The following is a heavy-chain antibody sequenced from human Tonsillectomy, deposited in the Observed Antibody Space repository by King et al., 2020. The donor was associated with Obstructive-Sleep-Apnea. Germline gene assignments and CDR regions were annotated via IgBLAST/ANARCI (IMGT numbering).Heavy chain of an antibody. J-gene: IGHJ4*02. Sequence: VQLQQWGAGLLKPSESLSLTCAVYGGSFSGYFWSWIRQPPGKGLEWIGESNHSGTTNYNPSLKSRVTISVVTTKNQFSLKLNAVTAADTAVYYCARVYDSSDYYLNYWGQGNLVTVSS. CDR3: ARVYDSSDYYLNY. CDR2: SNHSGTT. D-gene: IGHD3-22*01. V-gene: IGHV4-34*01. CDR1: GGSFSGYF.